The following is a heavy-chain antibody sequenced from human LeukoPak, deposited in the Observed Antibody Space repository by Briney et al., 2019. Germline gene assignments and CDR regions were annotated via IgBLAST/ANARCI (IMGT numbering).Heavy chain of an antibody. CDR3: AREGFAAAYDY. D-gene: IGHD6-13*01. J-gene: IGHJ4*02. CDR2: ISSSSSTI. V-gene: IGHV3-48*01. CDR1: GFTFSSYS. Sequence: GGSLRLSCAASGFTFSSYSMNWVRQAPGKGLEWVSYISSSSSTIYYADSVKGRFTISRDNAKNSLYLQMNSLRAEDTAVYYCAREGFAAAYDYWGQGTLVTVSS.